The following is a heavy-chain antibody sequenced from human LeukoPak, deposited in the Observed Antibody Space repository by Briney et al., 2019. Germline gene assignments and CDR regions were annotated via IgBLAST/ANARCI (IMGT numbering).Heavy chain of an antibody. CDR1: GYTFTGYY. Sequence: SSVKVSCKASGYTFTGYYMHWVRQAPGQGLEWMGWINPNSGGTNYAQKFQGRVTMTRDTAIDTAYMELSMLRSDETAVYYCARDLTHIAVAAPGYYYYYMDVWGKGTTVSISS. CDR2: INPNSGGT. D-gene: IGHD6-19*01. CDR3: ARDLTHIAVAAPGYYYYYMDV. J-gene: IGHJ6*03. V-gene: IGHV1-2*02.